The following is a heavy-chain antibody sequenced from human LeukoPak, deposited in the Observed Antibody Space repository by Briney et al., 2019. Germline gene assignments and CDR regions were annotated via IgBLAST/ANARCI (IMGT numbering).Heavy chain of an antibody. D-gene: IGHD6-19*01. CDR3: ARASRHSSGWAYFQH. CDR1: GFTFSSYA. V-gene: IGHV3-30*04. CDR2: ISYDRSNK. Sequence: TGGSLRLSCAASGFTFSSYAMHWVRQAPGKGLEWVAVISYDRSNKYYADSVKGRFTISRDNSKNTLYLQMNSLRAEDTAVYYCARASRHSSGWAYFQHWGQGTLVTVSS. J-gene: IGHJ1*01.